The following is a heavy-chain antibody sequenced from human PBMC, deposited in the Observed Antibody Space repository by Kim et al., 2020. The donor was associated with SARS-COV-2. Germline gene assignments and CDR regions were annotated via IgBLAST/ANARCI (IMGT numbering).Heavy chain of an antibody. J-gene: IGHJ6*02. CDR2: ISYDGSNK. Sequence: GGSLRLSCAASGFTFSIYGMHWVRQAPGKGLEGVAVISYDGSNKYYADSVKGRFTISRDNSKNTLYLQMNSLRAEDTAVYYCAKARQYFVSGNYYYYGMDVWGQGTSVTVSS. CDR3: AKARQYFVSGNYYYYGMDV. V-gene: IGHV3-30*18. CDR1: GFTFSIYG. D-gene: IGHD3-10*01.